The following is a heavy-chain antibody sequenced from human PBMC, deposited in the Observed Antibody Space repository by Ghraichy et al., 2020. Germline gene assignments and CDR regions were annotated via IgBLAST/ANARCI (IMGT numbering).Heavy chain of an antibody. J-gene: IGHJ3*02. CDR2: IGWDGGDS. CDR1: GFIFDDYT. V-gene: IGHV3-43*01. Sequence: GVLNISCAASGFIFDDYTMHWVRQAPGKGLEWVSLIGWDGGDSYYADCVKGRFTISRDNRKNSLYLQMNSLTTEDTALYYCAKDSSFCSSTNCFTAEGFDIWGQGTMVTVSS. D-gene: IGHD2-2*02. CDR3: AKDSSFCSSTNCFTAEGFDI.